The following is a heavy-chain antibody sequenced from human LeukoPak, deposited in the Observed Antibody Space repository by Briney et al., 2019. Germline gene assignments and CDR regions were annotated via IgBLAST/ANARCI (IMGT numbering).Heavy chain of an antibody. D-gene: IGHD2-2*02. J-gene: IGHJ3*02. CDR2: INPNSGGT. CDR1: GYTFTGYY. Sequence: ASVKVSCKASGYTFTGYYMHWVRQAPGQGLEWMGWINPNSGGTNYAKTFQGRVTMTRDTSISTAYMELSRLRSDDTAVYHCARVVCSSTSCYKDGFDIWGQGTMVTVSS. CDR3: ARVVCSSTSCYKDGFDI. V-gene: IGHV1-2*02.